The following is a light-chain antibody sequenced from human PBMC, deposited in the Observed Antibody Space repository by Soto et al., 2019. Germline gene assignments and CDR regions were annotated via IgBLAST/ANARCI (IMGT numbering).Light chain of an antibody. CDR2: GAS. V-gene: IGKV3-15*01. CDR1: QSVSSN. J-gene: IGKJ1*01. Sequence: EIVMTQSPGTLSVSPGERATLSCRASQSVSSNFAWYQQKPGQAPRLLIYGASTRATGIPARFSGSGSETEFTLTISSLQSEDFAVYYCQQFYNWPRTFGQGTKVEIK. CDR3: QQFYNWPRT.